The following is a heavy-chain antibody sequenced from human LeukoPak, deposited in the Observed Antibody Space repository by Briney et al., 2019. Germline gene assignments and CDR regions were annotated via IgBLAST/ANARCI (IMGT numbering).Heavy chain of an antibody. CDR3: ARGLEEYYGSGSYYNWFDP. CDR2: FDPEDGET. D-gene: IGHD3-10*01. CDR1: GYTLTELS. J-gene: IGHJ5*02. V-gene: IGHV1-24*01. Sequence: ASVTVSCKVSGYTLTELSMHWVRQAPGKGLEWMGGFDPEDGETIYAQKFQGRVTMTEDTSTDTAYMELSSLRSEDTAVYYCARGLEEYYGSGSYYNWFDPWGQGTLVTVSS.